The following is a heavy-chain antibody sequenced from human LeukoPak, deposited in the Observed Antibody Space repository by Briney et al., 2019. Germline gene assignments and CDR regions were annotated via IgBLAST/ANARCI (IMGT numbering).Heavy chain of an antibody. D-gene: IGHD2-21*02. CDR1: GYTFAIYG. CDR3: ARDFCTRGGDCYKEDLFDP. Sequence: ASVKVSCKASGYTFAIYGISWVRQAPGQGLEWMAWISPYDGDTNYAQNFEGRVTMTTETSTSTAYMELRSLRSDDTAIYYCARDFCTRGGDCYKEDLFDPWGQGTLVTVSS. V-gene: IGHV1-18*01. CDR2: ISPYDGDT. J-gene: IGHJ5*02.